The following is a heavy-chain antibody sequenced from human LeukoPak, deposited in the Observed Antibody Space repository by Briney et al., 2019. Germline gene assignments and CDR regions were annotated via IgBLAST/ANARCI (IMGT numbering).Heavy chain of an antibody. Sequence: PSETLSLTCTVSGDSISSSNYYWGWIRQPPGKGLEWIGHIYYSGSTYYNPSLKSRVTMSVDTSKNQFSLKLSSVTAADTAVYYCAAFTYGSGSYDYWGQGTLVTVSS. V-gene: IGHV4-39*07. CDR1: GDSISSSNYY. CDR3: AAFTYGSGSYDY. D-gene: IGHD3-10*01. CDR2: IYYSGST. J-gene: IGHJ4*02.